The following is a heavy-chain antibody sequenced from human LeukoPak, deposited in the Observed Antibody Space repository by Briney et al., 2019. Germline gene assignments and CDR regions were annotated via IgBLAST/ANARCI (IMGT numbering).Heavy chain of an antibody. Sequence: GGSLRLSCAASGFTFRTFSMHWVRETPGKGLVWVSRINSDGSSTNYADSVKGRFTISRDNAKNTLYLQMNSLRAEDTAVYFCFQSGGMDIWGQGTTVTVSS. CDR2: INSDGSST. V-gene: IGHV3-74*01. CDR1: GFTFRTFS. CDR3: FQSGGMDI. J-gene: IGHJ6*02.